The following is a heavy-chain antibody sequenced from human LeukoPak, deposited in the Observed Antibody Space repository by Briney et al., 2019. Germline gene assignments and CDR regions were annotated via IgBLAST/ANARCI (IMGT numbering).Heavy chain of an antibody. CDR2: ISYDGSNQ. CDR3: ARERARYYFDY. J-gene: IGHJ4*02. Sequence: GRSLRLSCAASGFTFSSYAMPWVRQAPGKGLEWVAVISYDGSNQYYADSVKGRFTISRDNSKNTLYLQMNSLRAEDTAVYYCARERARYYFDYWGQGTLVTVSS. V-gene: IGHV3-30*01. CDR1: GFTFSSYA.